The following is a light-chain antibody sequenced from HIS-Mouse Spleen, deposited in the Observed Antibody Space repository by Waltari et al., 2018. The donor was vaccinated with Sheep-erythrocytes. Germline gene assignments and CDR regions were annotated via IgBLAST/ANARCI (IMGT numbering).Light chain of an antibody. J-gene: IGLJ2*01. Sequence: SYELTQPPSVSVSPGQTASITCPGDKLGDKYACWYQQKPGQSPVLVIYQDSKRPSGIPERFSGSNSGNTATLTIRGTQAMDEADYYCQAWDSSAALVVFGGGTKLTVL. CDR3: QAWDSSAALVV. CDR2: QDS. V-gene: IGLV3-1*01. CDR1: KLGDKY.